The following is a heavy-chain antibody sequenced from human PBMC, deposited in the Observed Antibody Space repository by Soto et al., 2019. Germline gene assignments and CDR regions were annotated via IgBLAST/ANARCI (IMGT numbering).Heavy chain of an antibody. Sequence: QVQLVQSGAEVKKPGASVKVSCQASGYAFTTYAISWVRQAPGQGLEWMGWISPYNANTKYAQRVQGRVTMTTETSTRVAYMEMRSLRSDDTAVYYCQRDRKLEAYDYADRDAFDIWGQGTMVTVSS. CDR1: GYAFTTYA. J-gene: IGHJ3*02. D-gene: IGHD4-17*01. CDR3: QRDRKLEAYDYADRDAFDI. V-gene: IGHV1-18*01. CDR2: ISPYNANT.